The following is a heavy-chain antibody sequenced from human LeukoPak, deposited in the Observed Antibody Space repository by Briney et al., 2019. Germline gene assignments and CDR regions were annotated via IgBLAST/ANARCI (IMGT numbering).Heavy chain of an antibody. D-gene: IGHD4-17*01. CDR1: GYTFTTYG. J-gene: IGHJ4*02. Sequence: ASVKVSCKASGYTFTTYGVSWVRQAPGQGLEWMGWISGYDGNTNYAQKLRGRVTMTTDISTGTAYMDLRSLRSDDTALYYCARTVTTSSYYFDYWGQGTLVTVSS. CDR3: ARTVTTSSYYFDY. V-gene: IGHV1-18*01. CDR2: ISGYDGNT.